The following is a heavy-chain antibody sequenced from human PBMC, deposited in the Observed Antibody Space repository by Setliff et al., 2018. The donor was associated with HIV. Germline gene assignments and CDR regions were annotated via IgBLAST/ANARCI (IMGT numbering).Heavy chain of an antibody. CDR1: GDSISSGRYY. CDR3: AKRTFGSGRLDP. D-gene: IGHD3-16*01. Sequence: SETLSLTCSVSGDSISSGRYYWSWIRLPAGKGLEWIGQIHTTGSTNYNPSLTSRVTISMDKSKNQFSLNLNSVTATDTAVYYCAKRTFGSGRLDPWGQGTLVTVSS. V-gene: IGHV4-61*09. CDR2: IHTTGST. J-gene: IGHJ5*02.